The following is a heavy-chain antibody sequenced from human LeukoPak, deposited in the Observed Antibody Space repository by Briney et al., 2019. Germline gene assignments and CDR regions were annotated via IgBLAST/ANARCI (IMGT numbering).Heavy chain of an antibody. J-gene: IGHJ3*02. CDR2: IYHSGST. CDR1: GYSISSGYY. V-gene: IGHV4-38-2*02. CDR3: AREDIVVVHDAFDI. Sequence: SETLSLTCAVSGYSISSGYYWGWIRQPPGKGLEWIGSIYHSGSTYYNPSLKSRVTISVDTSKNQFSLKLSSVTAADTAAYYCAREDIVVVHDAFDIWGQGTMVTVSS. D-gene: IGHD2-15*01.